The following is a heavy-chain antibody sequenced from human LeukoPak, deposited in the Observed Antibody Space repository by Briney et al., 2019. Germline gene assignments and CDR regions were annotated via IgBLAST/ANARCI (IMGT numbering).Heavy chain of an antibody. CDR1: GFTFSSYW. Sequence: GGSLRLSCAASGFTFSSYWMSWVRQAPGKGLEWVANIKQDGSEKYYVDSVKGQFTISRDNAKNSLYLQMNSLRAEDTAVYYCARDKGSSTYYDFWSGYCWFDPWGQGTLVTVSS. CDR3: ARDKGSSTYYDFWSGYCWFDP. CDR2: IKQDGSEK. J-gene: IGHJ5*02. V-gene: IGHV3-7*01. D-gene: IGHD3-3*01.